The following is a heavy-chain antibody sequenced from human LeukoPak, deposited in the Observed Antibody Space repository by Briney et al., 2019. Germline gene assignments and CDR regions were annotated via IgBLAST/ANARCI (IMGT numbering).Heavy chain of an antibody. CDR3: AKDPRYLSLDTLFGVVIISPPDY. D-gene: IGHD3-3*01. Sequence: GWSLRLSFAASVFTFSSYMMAEVRQAPWRGLVWVSTISGSGGTTYNAASVKVQFTISRDNSKNTLYLQMNSLTAEDTAVYCCAKDPRYLSLDTLFGVVIISPPDYWGQGTLVTVSS. V-gene: IGHV3-23*01. CDR1: VFTFSSYM. CDR2: ISGSGGTT. J-gene: IGHJ4*02.